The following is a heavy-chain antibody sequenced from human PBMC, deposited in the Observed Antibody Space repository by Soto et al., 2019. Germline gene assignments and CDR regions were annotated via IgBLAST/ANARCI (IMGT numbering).Heavy chain of an antibody. J-gene: IGHJ6*02. D-gene: IGHD2-2*01. CDR3: ARLHGYCISSSCHGHYAMDV. Sequence: TPGKGLEWIGYIYHSGSTYYNPSLDSRVTVSVDTSKNQFSLKVTSVTAADTAVYYCARLHGYCISSSCHGHYAMDVWGQGTTVTVSS. V-gene: IGHV4-30-2*04. CDR2: IYHSGST.